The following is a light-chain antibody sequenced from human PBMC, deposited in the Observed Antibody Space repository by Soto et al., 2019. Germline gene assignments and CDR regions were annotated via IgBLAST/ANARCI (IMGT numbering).Light chain of an antibody. CDR1: QSVLYSSNNKNY. V-gene: IGKV4-1*01. Sequence: DIVMTQSPDSLAVSLGERATINCKSSQSVLYSSNNKNYLAWYQQKPGQPPNLRIYWASTRESGVPDRFSGSGSGKDFTLTISSLQAEDVAVYYCQQYYSIPWTFGQGTKVEIK. CDR2: WAS. J-gene: IGKJ1*01. CDR3: QQYYSIPWT.